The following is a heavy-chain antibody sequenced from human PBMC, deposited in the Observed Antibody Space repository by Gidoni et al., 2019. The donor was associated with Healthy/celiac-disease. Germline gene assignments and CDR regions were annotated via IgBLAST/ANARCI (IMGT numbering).Heavy chain of an antibody. CDR3: AKVGKDIAAAGVYYYYYYGMDV. CDR2: IRGSGGST. J-gene: IGHJ6*02. CDR1: GFTFRIYS. Sequence: EVQLLESGGGLVQPGGSLRLPCAASGFTFRIYSMTWVRQAPGKGMEWVSAIRGSGGSTYYADSVKGRFTISRDNSKNTLYLQMNSLRAEDTAVYYCAKVGKDIAAAGVYYYYYYGMDVWGQGTTVTVSS. V-gene: IGHV3-23*01. D-gene: IGHD6-13*01.